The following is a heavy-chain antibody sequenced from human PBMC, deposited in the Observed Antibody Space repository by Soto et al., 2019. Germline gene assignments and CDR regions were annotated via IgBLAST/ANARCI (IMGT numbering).Heavy chain of an antibody. CDR3: AKIKPAPGY. Sequence: GGSLRLSCAASGFTFDYYAMRWVRQAPGKGLEWVSGITWNSHNVVYADSVKGRFTISRDNAKNALFLQMNSLRAEDTAVYYCAKIKPAPGYWGQGTLVTVSS. CDR2: ITWNSHNV. CDR1: GFTFDYYA. V-gene: IGHV3-9*01. J-gene: IGHJ4*02.